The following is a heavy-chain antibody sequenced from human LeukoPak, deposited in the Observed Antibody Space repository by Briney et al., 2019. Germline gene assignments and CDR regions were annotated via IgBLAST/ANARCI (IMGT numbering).Heavy chain of an antibody. CDR3: ARDPSIYSSGWYVDGMDV. Sequence: PGRSLRLSCAASGFTFSSYALHCVRQAPGKGLEWVAVISHDGNNKYYADSVKGRFTISRDYSKNTLYLQMNSLRAEDTAVYYCARDPSIYSSGWYVDGMDVWGQGTTVTVSS. J-gene: IGHJ6*02. CDR2: ISHDGNNK. D-gene: IGHD6-19*01. CDR1: GFTFSSYA. V-gene: IGHV3-30-3*01.